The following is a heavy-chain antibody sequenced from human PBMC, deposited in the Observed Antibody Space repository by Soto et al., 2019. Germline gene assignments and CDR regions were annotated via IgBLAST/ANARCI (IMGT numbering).Heavy chain of an antibody. V-gene: IGHV3-11*01. J-gene: IGHJ3*02. CDR2: ISSSGSTI. CDR3: AIHTVTLGSEDDAFDI. D-gene: IGHD4-17*01. CDR1: GFTFSDYY. Sequence: QVQLVESGGGLVKPGGSPRLSCAASGFTFSDYYMSWIRQAPGKGLEWVSYISSSGSTIYYADSVKGRFTISRDNAKNSLYLQMNSLRAEDTAVYYCAIHTVTLGSEDDAFDIWGQGTMVTVSS.